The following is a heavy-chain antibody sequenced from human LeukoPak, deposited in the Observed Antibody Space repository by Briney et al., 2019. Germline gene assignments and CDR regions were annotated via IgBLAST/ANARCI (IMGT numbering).Heavy chain of an antibody. V-gene: IGHV4-34*01. CDR1: GGSFSGYY. D-gene: IGHD3-22*01. CDR2: IYYSGST. J-gene: IGHJ4*02. CDR3: ARANKWLLPRGYFDY. Sequence: SETLSLTCAVYGGSFSGYYWGWIRQPPGKGLEWIGSIYYSGSTYYNPSLKSQVTISVDTSKNQFSLKLSSVTAADTAVYYCARANKWLLPRGYFDYWGQGTLVTVSS.